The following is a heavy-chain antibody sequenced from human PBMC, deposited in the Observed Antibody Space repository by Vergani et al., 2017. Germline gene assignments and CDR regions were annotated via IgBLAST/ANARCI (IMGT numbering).Heavy chain of an antibody. CDR1: GGTFSSYT. D-gene: IGHD3-22*01. J-gene: IGHJ4*02. CDR3: ARGAYYYDSSGYPFDY. CDR2: IIPILGIA. Sequence: QVQLVQSGAEVKKPGSSVKVSCKASGGTFSSYTISWVRQAPGQGLEWMGRIIPILGIANYAQKFQGRVTITADKSTSTAYMELSSLRSEDTAVYYCARGAYYYDSSGYPFDYWGQGTLVTVSS. V-gene: IGHV1-69*02.